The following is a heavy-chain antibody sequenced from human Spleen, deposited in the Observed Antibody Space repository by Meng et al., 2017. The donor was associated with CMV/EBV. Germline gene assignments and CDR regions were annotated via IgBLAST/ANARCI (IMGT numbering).Heavy chain of an antibody. CDR3: ARAVSAAGTLGGVPWKY. D-gene: IGHD6-13*01. V-gene: IGHV4-31*03. CDR1: DASISSGGFY. CDR2: IYSNGNT. Sequence: LRLSCTVSDASISSGGFYWSWIRQVPGTGLEWIGYIYSNGNTYYNPSFRSRVTLSVDTSKNQFYLSLRSMTAADTAVYYCARAVSAAGTLGGVPWKYWGPGSLVTVSS. J-gene: IGHJ4*02.